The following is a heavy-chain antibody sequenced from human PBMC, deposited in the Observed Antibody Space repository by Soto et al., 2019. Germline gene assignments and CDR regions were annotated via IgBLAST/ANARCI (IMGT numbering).Heavy chain of an antibody. D-gene: IGHD3-22*01. CDR2: INPNRGTT. V-gene: IGHV1-46*01. Sequence: ASVKVSCKASGYMFTYYYIHWVRQVPGQGLEWMGIINPNRGTTTYAQSFQGRFTISRDNSNNTLFPQVNSLRAEDTAVYYCAKSRYSDSSGDFYDYWGQGTLVTV. CDR1: GYMFTYYY. J-gene: IGHJ4*02. CDR3: AKSRYSDSSGDFYDY.